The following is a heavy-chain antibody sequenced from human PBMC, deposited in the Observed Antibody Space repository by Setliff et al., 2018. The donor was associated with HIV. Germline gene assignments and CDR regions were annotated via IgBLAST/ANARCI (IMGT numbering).Heavy chain of an antibody. CDR1: GFIFDGYA. D-gene: IGHD5-18*01. CDR2: IDNDGRDT. V-gene: IGHV3-74*01. Sequence: GGSLRLSCAASGFIFDGYAVHWVRQTPGKGLVWVARIDNDGRDTDYADFVGGRFTISRDNTKNTLFLHMKSLRAEDMAVYYCARDQGYKYGDVFDIWGRGTKVTVSS. J-gene: IGHJ3*02. CDR3: ARDQGYKYGDVFDI.